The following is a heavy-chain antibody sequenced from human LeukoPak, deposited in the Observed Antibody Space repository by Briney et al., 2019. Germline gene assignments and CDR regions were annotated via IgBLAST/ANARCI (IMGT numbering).Heavy chain of an antibody. V-gene: IGHV3-53*01. CDR2: IYSGGSGVTT. J-gene: IGHJ4*02. D-gene: IGHD6-6*01. CDR3: ARESPDRPGFDY. CDR1: GVTVNSNY. Sequence: PGGSLRLSCEASGVTVNSNYMNWVRQAPGQGLEWVSVIYSGGSGVTTCYADSVKGRFAISRDSSKNTLYLQMNSLRAEDTAVYYCARESPDRPGFDYWGQGTLVTVSS.